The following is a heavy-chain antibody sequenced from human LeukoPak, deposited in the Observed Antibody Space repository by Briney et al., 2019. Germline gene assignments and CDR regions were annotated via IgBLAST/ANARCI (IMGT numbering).Heavy chain of an antibody. D-gene: IGHD3/OR15-3a*01. CDR3: ARALSWTTESYYYMDV. Sequence: ASVKVSCKASGYTFTSYDINWVRQATGQGLEWMGWMNPNSGNTGYAQKFQGRVTMTKNTSISTDYLDLSSLRSEDTAVYYCARALSWTTESYYYMDVWGKGTTVTVS. CDR1: GYTFTSYD. J-gene: IGHJ6*03. V-gene: IGHV1-8*01. CDR2: MNPNSGNT.